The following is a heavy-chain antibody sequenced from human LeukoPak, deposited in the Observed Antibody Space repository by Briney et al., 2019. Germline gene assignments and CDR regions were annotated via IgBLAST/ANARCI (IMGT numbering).Heavy chain of an antibody. CDR3: ARRGSRSSDDYLYALDP. Sequence: ASETLSLTCTVSGGSISSGGYYWSWIRQHPGKGLEWIGYIYYSGSTDYNPSLKSRFTMSVDTSKNQFSLKLSSVTAADTAVYYCARRGSRSSDDYLYALDPWGQGTLVTVSS. CDR1: GGSISSGGYY. J-gene: IGHJ5*02. V-gene: IGHV4-31*03. D-gene: IGHD2-2*01. CDR2: IYYSGST.